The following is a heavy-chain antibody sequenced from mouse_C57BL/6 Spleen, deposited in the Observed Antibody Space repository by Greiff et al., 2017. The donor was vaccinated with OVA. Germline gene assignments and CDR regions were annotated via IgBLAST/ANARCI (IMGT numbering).Heavy chain of an antibody. CDR3: ARRAGSGYDFDY. J-gene: IGHJ2*01. D-gene: IGHD3-2*02. CDR2: IYPGDGDT. CDR1: GYAFSSYW. V-gene: IGHV1-80*01. Sequence: VQLQQSGAELVKPGASVKISCKASGYAFSSYWMNWVKQRPGKGLEWIGQIYPGDGDTNYNGKFKGKATLTADKSSSTAYMQLSSLTSEDSAVYFCARRAGSGYDFDYWGQGTTLTVSS.